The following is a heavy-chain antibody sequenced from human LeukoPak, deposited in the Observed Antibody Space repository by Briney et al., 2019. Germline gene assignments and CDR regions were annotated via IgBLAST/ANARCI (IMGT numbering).Heavy chain of an antibody. CDR1: GASFNSDDQS. D-gene: IGHD3-22*01. CDR2: IHPSGML. J-gene: IGHJ4*02. CDR3: SRGLDSRKLGY. Sequence: PSETLSLTCTVSGASFNSDDQSWNWIRQSPGKGLEWIGSIHPSGMLYNNPSLESRVTMSRDASKNQFSLNLNSVTAADTAVYFCSRGLDSRKLGYWGQGILVTVSS. V-gene: IGHV4-31*03.